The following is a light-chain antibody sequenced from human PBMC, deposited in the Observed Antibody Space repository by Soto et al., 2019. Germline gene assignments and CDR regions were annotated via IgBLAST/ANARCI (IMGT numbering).Light chain of an antibody. J-gene: IGKJ1*01. CDR1: QNINNY. Sequence: DIQMTQSPSSLSASVGDRVTMTCRASQNINNYLNWYQQKPGKAPKLLIFAAANLEIGIPSRFSGSGSGTDFTLSISNLQPEDFATYFCQQTYVTPPWAFGRGTKVDIK. V-gene: IGKV1-39*01. CDR2: AAA. CDR3: QQTYVTPPWA.